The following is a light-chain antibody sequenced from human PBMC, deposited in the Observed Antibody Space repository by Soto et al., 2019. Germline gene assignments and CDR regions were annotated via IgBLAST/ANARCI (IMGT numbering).Light chain of an antibody. CDR1: QSLGGS. J-gene: IGKJ1*01. Sequence: RVMTQSPATLSVSPGEKATLSCRASQSLGGSLAWYQQKPGQAPRLLIYGASTRVTGIPARFSGSGSGTEFTLTISSLQSEDFAVYYCQQYKNGWASGQGAKVDIK. V-gene: IGKV3-15*01. CDR3: QQYKNGWA. CDR2: GAS.